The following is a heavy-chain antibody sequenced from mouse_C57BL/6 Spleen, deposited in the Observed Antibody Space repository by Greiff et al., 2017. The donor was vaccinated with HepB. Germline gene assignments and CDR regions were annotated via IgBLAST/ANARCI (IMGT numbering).Heavy chain of an antibody. CDR1: GYTFTSYW. CDR3: ARGGLTGNYFDY. CDR2: IDPSDSYT. D-gene: IGHD4-1*01. J-gene: IGHJ2*01. V-gene: IGHV1-50*01. Sequence: VQLQQPGAELVKPGASVKLSCKASGYTFTSYWMQWVKQRPGQGLEWIGEIDPSDSYTNYNQKFKGKATFTVDTSSSTAYMQLSSLTSEDSAVYYCARGGLTGNYFDYWGQGTTLTVSS.